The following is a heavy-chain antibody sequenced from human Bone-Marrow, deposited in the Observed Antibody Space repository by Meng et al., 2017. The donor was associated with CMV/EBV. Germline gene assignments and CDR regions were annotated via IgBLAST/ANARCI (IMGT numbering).Heavy chain of an antibody. Sequence: GESLKISCAASGFTFSSYWMSWVRQAPGKGLEWVANIKQDGSEKYYVDSVKGRFTISRDNAKNSLYLQMNSLRAEDTAVYYCARGRRYGYCSSTSCSPWYYYYYGMDVWGQGTTVTVSS. D-gene: IGHD2-2*01. CDR3: ARGRRYGYCSSTSCSPWYYYYYGMDV. CDR1: GFTFSSYW. CDR2: IKQDGSEK. J-gene: IGHJ6*02. V-gene: IGHV3-7*01.